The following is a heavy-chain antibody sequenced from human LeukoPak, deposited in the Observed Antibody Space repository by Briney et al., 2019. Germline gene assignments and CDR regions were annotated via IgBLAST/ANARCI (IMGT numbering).Heavy chain of an antibody. J-gene: IGHJ4*02. CDR1: GFTIRSYW. Sequence: GGSLRLSCAASGFTIRSYWMYWVRQAPGKGLVWVSLINGDGSSTTYADSVEGRFTISSDSAKNTLYLQMNSLRAEDTAVYYCARDRTLDYWGRGTLVTVSS. CDR3: ARDRTLDY. CDR2: INGDGSST. V-gene: IGHV3-74*01.